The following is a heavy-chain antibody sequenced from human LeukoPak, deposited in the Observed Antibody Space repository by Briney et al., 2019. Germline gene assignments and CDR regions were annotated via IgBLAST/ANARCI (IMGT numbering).Heavy chain of an antibody. J-gene: IGHJ6*03. CDR3: ARSYYDFWSGTSPYYYYYYMDV. Sequence: SGPTLVNPTQTLTLTCTFSGFSLSTSGMCVSWIRQPPGKALEWLARIDWDDDKYYSTSLKTRLTISKDTSKNPVVLTMTNMDPVDTATYYCARSYYDFWSGTSPYYYYYYMDVWGKGTTVTVSS. D-gene: IGHD3-3*01. CDR1: GFSLSTSGMC. CDR2: IDWDDDK. V-gene: IGHV2-70*11.